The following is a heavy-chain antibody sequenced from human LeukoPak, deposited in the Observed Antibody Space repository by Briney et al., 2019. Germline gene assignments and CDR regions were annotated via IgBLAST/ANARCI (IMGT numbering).Heavy chain of an antibody. CDR1: GGSISEYY. V-gene: IGHV4-59*01. CDR2: LSYSGST. J-gene: IGHJ4*02. Sequence: SETLSLTCTVSGGSISEYYWNWIRQPPGKGLEWIGYLSYSGSTNYNPSLSSGVTISADTAKNQFSLKLSSVTAAATAVSYCARVPARRVVITPTSFDFWGQGTLVTVSS. D-gene: IGHD2-21*01. CDR3: ARVPARRVVITPTSFDF.